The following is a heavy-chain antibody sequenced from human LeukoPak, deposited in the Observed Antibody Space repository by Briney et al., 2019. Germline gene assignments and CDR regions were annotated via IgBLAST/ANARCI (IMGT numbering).Heavy chain of an antibody. J-gene: IGHJ4*02. Sequence: PGGSLRLSCAASGFTVSSNYMSWVRQAPGKGLEWVSVIYSGGSTYYADSVKGRFTISRDNSKNTLYLQMDSLRAEDTAVYYCARTIVDYFDYWGQGTLVTVSS. V-gene: IGHV3-66*02. D-gene: IGHD1-26*01. CDR3: ARTIVDYFDY. CDR1: GFTVSSNY. CDR2: IYSGGST.